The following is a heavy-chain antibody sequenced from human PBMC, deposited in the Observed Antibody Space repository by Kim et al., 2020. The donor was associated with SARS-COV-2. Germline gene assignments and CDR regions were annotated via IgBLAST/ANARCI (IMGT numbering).Heavy chain of an antibody. CDR1: GFTFSDHY. CDR3: ARVTLLIPYYMDV. V-gene: IGHV3-72*01. J-gene: IGHJ6*03. D-gene: IGHD2-2*02. CDR2: TRNKANSYTT. Sequence: GGSLRLSCATSGFTFSDHYMDWVRQAPGKGLEWVGRTRNKANSYTTEYAASVKGRFTISRDDSKNSLYLQMNSLKTEDTAVYYCARVTLLIPYYMDVWGKGTTVTVSS.